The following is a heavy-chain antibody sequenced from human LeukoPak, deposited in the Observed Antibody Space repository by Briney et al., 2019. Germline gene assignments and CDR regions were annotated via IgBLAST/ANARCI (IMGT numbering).Heavy chain of an antibody. CDR2: INHSGST. V-gene: IGHV4-34*01. J-gene: IGHJ4*02. D-gene: IGHD4-17*01. CDR3: ARVNSVTPFDY. CDR1: GGSFSGYY. Sequence: SETLSLTCAVYGGSFSGYYWNWIRQPPGKGLEWIGEINHSGSTNYNPSLKSRVTISVDTSKNQFPLKLSSVTAADTAVYYCARVNSVTPFDYWGQGTLVTVSS.